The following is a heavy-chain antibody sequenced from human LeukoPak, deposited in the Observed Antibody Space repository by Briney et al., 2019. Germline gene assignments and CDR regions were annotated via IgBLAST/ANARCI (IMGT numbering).Heavy chain of an antibody. CDR3: ARGGLTVTDPFDY. J-gene: IGHJ4*02. D-gene: IGHD4-17*01. CDR2: ISSSSSYI. V-gene: IGHV3-21*01. Sequence: KSGGSLRLACAASGFTVSSYSMNWVRQAPGKGRGLVSSISSSSSYIYYADSGKGRFTISRDNAKNSLYLQMNSLRAEDTAVYYCARGGLTVTDPFDYWGQGTLVTVSS. CDR1: GFTVSSYS.